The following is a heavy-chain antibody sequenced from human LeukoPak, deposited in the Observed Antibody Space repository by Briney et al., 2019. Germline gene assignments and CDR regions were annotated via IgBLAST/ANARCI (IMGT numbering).Heavy chain of an antibody. CDR1: GYTFIGYY. Sequence: GASVKVSFKAFGYTFIGYYIYWVRQAPGQGLDWMGLINPNSGGTNYAQKFQGRVTMTRDTSISTAYMELSRLRSDDTAVYYCARRSSGGSSSPFDFWGQGTLVTVSS. J-gene: IGHJ4*02. D-gene: IGHD2-15*01. V-gene: IGHV1-2*02. CDR3: ARRSSGGSSSPFDF. CDR2: INPNSGGT.